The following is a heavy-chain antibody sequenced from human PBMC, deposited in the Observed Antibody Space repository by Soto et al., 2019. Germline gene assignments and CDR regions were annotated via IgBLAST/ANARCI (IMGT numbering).Heavy chain of an antibody. J-gene: IGHJ4*02. CDR3: ARALNWNDVSY. Sequence: QVQLVQSGAEVQKPGASVKVSCKASGYTFTGYYMHWVRQAPGQGLEWMGWINPNSGVTHYAQKFQGRGTMTRDTSTSTAYMELSSLRSDDTAVYYCARALNWNDVSYWVQGTLVTVSS. CDR2: INPNSGVT. CDR1: GYTFTGYY. V-gene: IGHV1-2*02. D-gene: IGHD1-1*01.